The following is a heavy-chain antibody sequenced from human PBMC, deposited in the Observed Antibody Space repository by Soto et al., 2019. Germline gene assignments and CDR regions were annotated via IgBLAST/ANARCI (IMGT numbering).Heavy chain of an antibody. Sequence: SETLSLTCTVSGGSISSDYRSWIRQPAGEGLGWIGRIYTSGSANYSPALKSRVTISVDTSKNQFSLKLSSVTAADTAVYYCARACSSNSCYDGFDYWGQGTLVTVSS. CDR3: ARACSSNSCYDGFDY. CDR2: IYTSGSA. V-gene: IGHV4-4*07. CDR1: GGSISSDY. J-gene: IGHJ4*02. D-gene: IGHD2-2*01.